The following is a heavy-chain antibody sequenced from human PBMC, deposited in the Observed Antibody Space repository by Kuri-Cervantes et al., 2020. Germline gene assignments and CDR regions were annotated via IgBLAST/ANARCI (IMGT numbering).Heavy chain of an antibody. D-gene: IGHD2-8*01. Sequence: GESLKISCAASGFTFSSFAMHWVRQAPGKGLEWVSTISGSGDSTYYAESGKGRLTISRDNSKNTLYLQMNTLRAEDTAVYYCAKCRGSRCLNGDWFFDLWGRGTLVTVSS. CDR1: GFTFSSFA. CDR2: ISGSGDST. V-gene: IGHV3-23*01. CDR3: AKCRGSRCLNGDWFFDL. J-gene: IGHJ2*01.